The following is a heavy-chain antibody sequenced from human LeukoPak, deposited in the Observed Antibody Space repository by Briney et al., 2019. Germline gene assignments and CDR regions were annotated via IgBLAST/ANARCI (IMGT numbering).Heavy chain of an antibody. CDR3: ARGEYYYGSGSYSTELGY. CDR2: TYYRSKWYN. D-gene: IGHD3-10*01. CDR1: GDSVSSNSAA. Sequence: SQTLSLTGAISGDSVSSNSAAWNWIRQSPSRGLEWLGRTYYRSKWYNDYAVSVKSRITINPDTSKNQFSLQLNSVTPEDTAVYYCARGEYYYGSGSYSTELGYWGQGTLVTVSS. J-gene: IGHJ4*02. V-gene: IGHV6-1*01.